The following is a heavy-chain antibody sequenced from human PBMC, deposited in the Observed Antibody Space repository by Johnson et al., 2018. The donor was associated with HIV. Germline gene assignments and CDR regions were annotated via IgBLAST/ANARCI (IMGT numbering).Heavy chain of an antibody. CDR2: ISASGGST. J-gene: IGHJ3*02. CDR3: ASSWGNAFDM. Sequence: VQLVESGGGLVQPGGSLRLSCAASGFAFRTYWMVWVRQVPGKGLEWVSTISASGGSTYYADSVKGRFTIPRDNSKNTLYLQMNSLRAEDTAVYYCASSWGNAFDMWGQGTMVTVSS. CDR1: GFAFRTYW. V-gene: IGHV3-23*04. D-gene: IGHD7-27*01.